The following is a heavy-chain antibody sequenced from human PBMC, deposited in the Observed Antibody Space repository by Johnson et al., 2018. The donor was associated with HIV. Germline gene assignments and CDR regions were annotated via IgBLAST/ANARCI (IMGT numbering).Heavy chain of an antibody. V-gene: IGHV3-20*04. CDR2: INWNGGST. D-gene: IGHD3-10*01. J-gene: IGHJ3*02. Sequence: VQLVESGGGVVRPGGSLRLSCAASGFNFDDYGMSWVRQAPGKGLEWVSGINWNGGSTGYADSVKGRFTLSRDNAKNSLYLQMNSLRAEDTALYYCARGNYYGSGSYGAFDIWGQGTMVTVS. CDR3: ARGNYYGSGSYGAFDI. CDR1: GFNFDDYG.